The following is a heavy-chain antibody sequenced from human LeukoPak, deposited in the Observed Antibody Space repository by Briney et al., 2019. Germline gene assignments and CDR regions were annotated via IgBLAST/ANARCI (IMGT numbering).Heavy chain of an antibody. CDR3: ARQGYCSSTSCYNRGFLDY. D-gene: IGHD2-2*01. J-gene: IGHJ4*02. V-gene: IGHV4-39*01. Sequence: SETLSLTCTVSGGSISSSSYYWGWIRQPPGKGLEWIGSIYYSGSTNYNPSLKSRVTIYVDTSRNQFSLKLSSVTAADTAVYYCARQGYCSSTSCYNRGFLDYWGQGTLVTVSS. CDR2: IYYSGST. CDR1: GGSISSSSYY.